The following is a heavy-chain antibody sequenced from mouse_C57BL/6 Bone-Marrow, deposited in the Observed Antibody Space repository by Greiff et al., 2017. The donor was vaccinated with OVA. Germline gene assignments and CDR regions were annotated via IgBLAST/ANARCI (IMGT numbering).Heavy chain of an antibody. V-gene: IGHV1-50*01. CDR2: IDPSDSYT. J-gene: IGHJ4*01. CDR1: GYTFTSYW. Sequence: QVQLQQPGAELVKPGASVKLSCKASGYTFTSYWMQWVKQRPGQGLEWIGEIDPSDSYTNYNQKFKGKATLTVDTSSSTAYMQLSSLTSEDSAVYYCARRGESIYYRDMDYWGQGTSVTVSS. CDR3: ARRGESIYYRDMDY. D-gene: IGHD2-14*01.